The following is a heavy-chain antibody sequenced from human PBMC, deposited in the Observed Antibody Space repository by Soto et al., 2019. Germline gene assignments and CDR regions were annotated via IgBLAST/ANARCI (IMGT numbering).Heavy chain of an antibody. D-gene: IGHD6-19*01. CDR3: AKVGVAVAGGDFYYYYYYGMDV. J-gene: IGHJ6*02. V-gene: IGHV3-30*18. CDR1: GFTFISYG. CDR2: ISYDGSNK. Sequence: PGGSLRLSCAASGFTFISYGMHWVRQAPGKGLEWVAVISYDGSNKYYADSVKGRFTISRDNSKNTLYLQMNSLRAEDTAVYYCAKVGVAVAGGDFYYYYYYGMDVWGQGTTVTVSS.